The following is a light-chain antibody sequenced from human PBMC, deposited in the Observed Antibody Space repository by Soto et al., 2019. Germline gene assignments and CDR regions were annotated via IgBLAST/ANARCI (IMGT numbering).Light chain of an antibody. CDR3: QGWYCNSDHHYV. V-gene: IGLV3-21*04. J-gene: IGLJ1*01. CDR1: NIGSKS. Sequence: SSELTQPPSVSVAPGKTARITCGGNNIGSKSVHWYPQKPGQAPVLAIYYDSDRPSGIPERFSGSNSGNTATLTISRVEAGDEADYYCQGWYCNSDHHYVFGTGTKLTVL. CDR2: YDS.